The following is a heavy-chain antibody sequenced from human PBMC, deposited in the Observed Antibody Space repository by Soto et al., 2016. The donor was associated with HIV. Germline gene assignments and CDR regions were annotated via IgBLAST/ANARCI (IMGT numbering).Heavy chain of an antibody. V-gene: IGHV3-30*04. CDR3: ARDDYGDYTYDY. J-gene: IGHJ4*01. CDR2: ISYDGSNK. D-gene: IGHD4-17*01. CDR1: GFTFSSYA. Sequence: VQLVESGGGVVQPGRSLRLSCAASGFTFSSYAMHWVRQAPGKGLEWVAVISYDGSNKYYADSVKGRFTISRDKSKNTLYLQMNSLRAEDTAVYYRARDDYGDYTYDYWGQGEPWSTVSS.